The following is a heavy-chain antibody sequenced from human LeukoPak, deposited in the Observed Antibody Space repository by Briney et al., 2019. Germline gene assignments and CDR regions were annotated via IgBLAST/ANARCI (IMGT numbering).Heavy chain of an antibody. CDR2: INSDGSST. CDR1: GFTFSSYW. V-gene: IGHV3-74*01. CDR3: ARGPPFDAFDI. Sequence: PGGSLRLSCAASGFTFSSYWMHWVRQAPGKGLVWVSRINSDGSSTSYADSVKGRFTISRDNAKNTLYLQMNSLRAEDTAAYYCARGPPFDAFDIWGQGTMVTVSS. J-gene: IGHJ3*02.